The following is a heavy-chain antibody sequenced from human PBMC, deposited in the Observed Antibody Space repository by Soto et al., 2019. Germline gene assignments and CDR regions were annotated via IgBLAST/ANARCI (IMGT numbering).Heavy chain of an antibody. CDR3: ARPSGDCYSSLVWFDP. CDR2: IYYSGST. J-gene: IGHJ5*02. Sequence: SETLSLTCAVSGGSISSGGYSWSWIRQPPGKGLEWIGYIYYSGSTYYNPSLKSRVTISVDTSKNQFSLKLSSVTAADTAVYYCARPSGDCYSSLVWFDPWGQGTLVTVS. D-gene: IGHD2-21*02. CDR1: GGSISSGGYS. V-gene: IGHV4-30-2*05.